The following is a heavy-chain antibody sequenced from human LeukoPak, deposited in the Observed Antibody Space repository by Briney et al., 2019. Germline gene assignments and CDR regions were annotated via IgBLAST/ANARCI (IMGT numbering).Heavy chain of an antibody. Sequence: ASVKVSCKASGYTFTSYGISWVRQAPGQGLEWMGWISAYNGNTNYAQKLQGRVTMTTDTSTSTAYMELRSLRSDDTAVYYCAGEYNSLYYFDYWGQGTLVTVSS. CDR2: ISAYNGNT. V-gene: IGHV1-18*01. J-gene: IGHJ4*02. CDR1: GYTFTSYG. D-gene: IGHD1-20*01. CDR3: AGEYNSLYYFDY.